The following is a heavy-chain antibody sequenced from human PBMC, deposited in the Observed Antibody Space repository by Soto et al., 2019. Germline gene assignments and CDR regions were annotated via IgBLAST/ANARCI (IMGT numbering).Heavy chain of an antibody. V-gene: IGHV1-18*01. J-gene: IGHJ4*02. CDR3: AREGPPSVS. CDR1: GYTFTSYG. CDR2: IGAYNRNT. Sequence: QVQLVQSGAEGKKPGASVKVSCKASGYTFTSYGISWVRQAPGQGLEWMGWIGAYNRNTNYPQKLRGRVTRTTDTPTSTVDLELRSLRPGATATYYRAREGPPSVSWGQGALVTVSS. D-gene: IGHD2-2*01.